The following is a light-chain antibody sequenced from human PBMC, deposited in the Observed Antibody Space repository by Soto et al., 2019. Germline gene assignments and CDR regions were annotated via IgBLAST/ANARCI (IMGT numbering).Light chain of an antibody. J-gene: IGKJ1*01. Sequence: DIQMTQSPSTLSASVGDRVTITCRASQSINTWLAWYQQRPGRAPKLLIYDASSLQSGVPSRFSGRGSATEFTLTISSLQPDDSAIYYCQQYNTYWTFGQGTKVEIK. CDR1: QSINTW. V-gene: IGKV1-5*01. CDR2: DAS. CDR3: QQYNTYWT.